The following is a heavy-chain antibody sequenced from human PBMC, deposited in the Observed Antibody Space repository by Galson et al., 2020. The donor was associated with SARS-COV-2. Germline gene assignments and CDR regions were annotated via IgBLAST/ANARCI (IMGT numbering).Heavy chain of an antibody. Sequence: SETLSLTCTVSGGSFSSRSYYWVWVRQPPGKGLEWIGSIFYSGTTYYNPSPKSRVTMSVDTSKNLFSVRLISVTAADTAVYYCARESTGGGGGGWFDPWGRGSLVTVSS. D-gene: IGHD2-8*02. CDR2: IFYSGTT. CDR1: GGSFSSRSYY. J-gene: IGHJ5*02. CDR3: ARESTGGGGGGWFDP. V-gene: IGHV4-39*07.